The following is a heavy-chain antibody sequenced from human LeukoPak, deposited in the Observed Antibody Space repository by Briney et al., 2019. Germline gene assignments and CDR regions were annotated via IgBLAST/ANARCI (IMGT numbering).Heavy chain of an antibody. J-gene: IGHJ4*02. CDR1: GFTFSSYS. D-gene: IGHD3-9*01. CDR2: INSASSYI. Sequence: GGSLRLCCEVSGFTFSSYSMNWVRQAPGKGLEWLSFINSASSYIDYADSVKGRFSISRDNVKNSLHLQMNSLRDEDTAVYYCARGHGDGAWLIDYWGQGTLVTISS. V-gene: IGHV3-48*02. CDR3: ARGHGDGAWLIDY.